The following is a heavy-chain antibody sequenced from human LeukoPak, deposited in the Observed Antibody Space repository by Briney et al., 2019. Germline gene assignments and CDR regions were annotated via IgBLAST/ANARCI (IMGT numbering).Heavy chain of an antibody. J-gene: IGHJ4*01. CDR3: ATSRVFDN. CDR2: INPDGDNI. V-gene: IGHV3-11*04. D-gene: IGHD6-6*01. CDR1: GFTISDYF. Sequence: GGSLRLSCQASGFTISDYFMNWIRQAPGKGLEWLSFINPDGDNIYYADSVKGRFTISTDNAKNILYLEMTSLRMEDAGLYYCATSRVFDNWGHGTLVSVSA.